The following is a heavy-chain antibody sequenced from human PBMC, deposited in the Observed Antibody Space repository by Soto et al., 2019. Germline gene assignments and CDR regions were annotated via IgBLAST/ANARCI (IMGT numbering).Heavy chain of an antibody. V-gene: IGHV3-66*01. CDR3: ARVRPMLKYSFDI. D-gene: IGHD2-8*01. CDR2: IYSGGST. J-gene: IGHJ3*02. CDR1: GFTVSSKY. Sequence: PGGSLRLSYAASGFTVSSKYMNWVRQAPGKGLEWVSVIYSGGSTYYADSVKGRFTISRDSSDNTLYLQMNSLRAEDTAVYFCARVRPMLKYSFDIWGQGTKVTVSS.